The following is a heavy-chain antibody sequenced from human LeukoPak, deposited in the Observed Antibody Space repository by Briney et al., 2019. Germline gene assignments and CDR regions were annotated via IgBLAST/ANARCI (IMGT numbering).Heavy chain of an antibody. V-gene: IGHV4-39*01. CDR2: IYYSGST. Sequence: SETLSLTCTVSGGSISSSSYYWGWIRQPPGKGLEWIGSIYYSGSTYYNPSLKSRVTISVDTSKNQFSLKLSSVTAADTAVYYCARTPPYYDSSGWDAFDIWGQGTMVTVSS. CDR3: ARTPPYYDSSGWDAFDI. J-gene: IGHJ3*02. D-gene: IGHD3-22*01. CDR1: GGSISSSSYY.